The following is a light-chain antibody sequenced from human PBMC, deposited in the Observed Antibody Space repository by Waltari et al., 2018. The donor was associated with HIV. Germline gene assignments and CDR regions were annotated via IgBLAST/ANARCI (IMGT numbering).Light chain of an antibody. CDR1: SSDVGAYKF. CDR2: DVS. J-gene: IGLJ2*01. CDR3: CSFAGNYIWV. Sequence: QSALTQPRSVSGSPGQSVTISCTGTSSDVGAYKFVSWFQQYPGKAPQLIIYDVSERPSGVPDRFSGSKSGNTASLTISGLQAEDEADYYCCSFAGNYIWVFAGGTKLTVL. V-gene: IGLV2-11*01.